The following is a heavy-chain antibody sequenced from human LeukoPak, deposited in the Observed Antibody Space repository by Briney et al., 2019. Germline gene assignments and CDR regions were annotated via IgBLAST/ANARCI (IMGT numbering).Heavy chain of an antibody. CDR1: GFTFSNYA. J-gene: IGHJ3*02. CDR3: AKDRERWLQKGAFDI. V-gene: IGHV3-23*01. CDR2: ISGSGGST. Sequence: GGSLRLSCAASGFTFSNYAMIWVRQAPGKGLEWVSGISGSGGSTYYADSVKGRFTISRDNSKNTLYLQMSSLRAEDTAVYYCAKDRERWLQKGAFDIWGQGTMVTVSS. D-gene: IGHD5-24*01.